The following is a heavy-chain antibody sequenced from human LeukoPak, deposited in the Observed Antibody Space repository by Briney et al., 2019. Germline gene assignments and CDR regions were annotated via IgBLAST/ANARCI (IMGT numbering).Heavy chain of an antibody. CDR3: AKLYNYGYIN. CDR1: GITVTSNH. D-gene: IGHD5-18*01. V-gene: IGHV3-66*01. Sequence: PGGSLRLPCAASGITVTSNHMSWVRQAPGKELEWVSVIYSGGSTYYADSVKGRFTISRDNSKNTLYLQMDSLRTEDTAVYFCAKLYNYGYINWGQGTLVTVSS. J-gene: IGHJ4*02. CDR2: IYSGGST.